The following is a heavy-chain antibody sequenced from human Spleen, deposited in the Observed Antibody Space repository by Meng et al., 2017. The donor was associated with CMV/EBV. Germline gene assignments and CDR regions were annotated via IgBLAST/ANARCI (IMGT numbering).Heavy chain of an antibody. J-gene: IGHJ4*02. CDR3: ARVPIDDSSGFDY. CDR1: GFTFSDYY. CDR2: ISSSGSTI. V-gene: IGHV3-11*01. Sequence: GESLKISCAASGFTFSDYYMSWIRQAPGKGLEWVSYISSSGSTIYYADSVKGRFTISRDNAKNSLYLQMNSLRAEDTAVYYCARVPIDDSSGFDYWGQGTLVTVSS. D-gene: IGHD3-22*01.